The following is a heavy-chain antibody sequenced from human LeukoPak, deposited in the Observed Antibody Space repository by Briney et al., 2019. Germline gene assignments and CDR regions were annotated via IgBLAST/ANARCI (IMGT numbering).Heavy chain of an antibody. Sequence: GGSLRLSCAAPGFTFSSYWMHWVRQAPGKGLMWVSRINSDGSTTSYADSVKGRFTISRDNAKNTLYLQMNSLRVEDTAVYYCTRINYGWGQGTLVTVSS. D-gene: IGHD3-16*01. J-gene: IGHJ4*02. CDR2: INSDGSTT. CDR3: TRINYG. CDR1: GFTFSSYW. V-gene: IGHV3-74*01.